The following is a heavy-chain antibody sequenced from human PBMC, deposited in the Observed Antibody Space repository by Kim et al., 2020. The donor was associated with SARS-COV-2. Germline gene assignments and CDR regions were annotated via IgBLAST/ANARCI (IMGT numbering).Heavy chain of an antibody. Sequence: SETLSLTCTVSGGSITNGDYYWSWIRQHPEKGLEWVGYIYFYTGKTFYNPSLKSRVTMSLGTSKNQFSLNVRSVTAADTAVYYCVGGRGDSSNYKPLDS. V-gene: IGHV4-31*03. J-gene: IGHJ5*01. CDR2: IYFYTGKT. CDR1: GGSITNGDYY. D-gene: IGHD4-4*01. CDR3: VGGRGDSSNYKPLDS.